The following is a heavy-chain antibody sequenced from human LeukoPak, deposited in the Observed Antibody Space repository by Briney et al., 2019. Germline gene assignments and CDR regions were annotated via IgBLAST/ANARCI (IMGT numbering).Heavy chain of an antibody. J-gene: IGHJ3*02. V-gene: IGHV1-46*01. D-gene: IGHD5-24*01. Sequence: ASVKVSCKASGYTFTSYYMHWVRQAPGQGLEWMGIINPSGGSTSYAQKFQGRVTMTRDTSTSTVHMELSSLRSEDTAVYYCARAPSIEMGKQPTHGGAFDIWGQGTMVTVSS. CDR2: INPSGGST. CDR3: ARAPSIEMGKQPTHGGAFDI. CDR1: GYTFTSYY.